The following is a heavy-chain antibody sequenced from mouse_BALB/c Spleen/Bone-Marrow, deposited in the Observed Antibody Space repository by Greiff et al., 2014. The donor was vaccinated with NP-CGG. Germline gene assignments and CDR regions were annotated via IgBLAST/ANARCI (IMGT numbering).Heavy chain of an antibody. CDR3: ARMHYYGYVAY. J-gene: IGHJ3*01. Sequence: EVKVEESGGGLVQPGGSLKPSCAASGFDFSRYWMSWVRQAPGKGLEWIGEINPDSSTINYTPSLKDKFIISRDNAKNTLYLQMSKVRSEDTALYYCARMHYYGYVAYWGQGTLVTVSA. D-gene: IGHD1-2*01. CDR2: INPDSSTI. V-gene: IGHV4-1*02. CDR1: GFDFSRYW.